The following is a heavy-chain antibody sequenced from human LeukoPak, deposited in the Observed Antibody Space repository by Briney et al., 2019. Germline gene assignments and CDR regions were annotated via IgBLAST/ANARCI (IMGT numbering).Heavy chain of an antibody. CDR1: GFTFSDHW. J-gene: IGHJ4*02. CDR3: ARSLSSAVDNY. CDR2: LNVDGSEK. D-gene: IGHD2-2*01. V-gene: IGHV3-7*01. Sequence: GGSLRLSCAASGFTFSDHWMNWVRQAPGKGLEWVANLNVDGSEKYYVDSVKGRFTIFRDNAKNTVYLQLDNLRADDTAVYYCARSLSSAVDNYWGQGTLVTVSS.